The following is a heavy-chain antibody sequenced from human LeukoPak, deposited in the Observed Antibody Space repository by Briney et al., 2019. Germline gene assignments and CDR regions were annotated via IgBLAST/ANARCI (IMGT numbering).Heavy chain of an antibody. D-gene: IGHD5-24*01. Sequence: PGGSLRLSCAASGFTVSSNDMSWVRQAPGKGLECISVIYSGGSTDYADSVKGRFTISRDNSKNTMYLEMISLTAEDTAVYYCAKDDRWLQFCCWGQGTLVTVSA. V-gene: IGHV3-53*01. J-gene: IGHJ4*02. CDR3: AKDDRWLQFCC. CDR2: IYSGGST. CDR1: GFTVSSND.